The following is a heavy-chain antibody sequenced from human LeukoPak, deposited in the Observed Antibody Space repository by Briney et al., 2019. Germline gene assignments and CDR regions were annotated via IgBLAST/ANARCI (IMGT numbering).Heavy chain of an antibody. J-gene: IGHJ2*01. V-gene: IGHV1-69*04. CDR3: AREGAVEDGYKPQDRYFDL. D-gene: IGHD5-24*01. CDR1: EGTFSSYA. CDR2: IIPIFGIA. Sequence: ASVKVSCKASEGTFSSYAISWVRQAPGQGLEGMGRIIPIFGIANYAQKFQGRVTITADKSTSTAYMELSSLRSEDTAVYYCAREGAVEDGYKPQDRYFDLWGRGTLVTVSS.